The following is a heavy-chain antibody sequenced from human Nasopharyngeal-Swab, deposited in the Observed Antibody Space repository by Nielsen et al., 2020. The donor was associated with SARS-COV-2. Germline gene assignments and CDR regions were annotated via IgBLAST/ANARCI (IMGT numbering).Heavy chain of an antibody. V-gene: IGHV3-9*01. CDR3: AKSGTVAYYDRNYMDV. Sequence: GGSLRLSCAASGFTFDEYAMHWVRQAPGKGLEWVSGISWNSSNIGYADSVKGRFTVSRDNADNSLYLQMNSLRAEDTALYYCAKSGTVAYYDRNYMDVWGKGTTVTVSS. CDR2: ISWNSSNI. CDR1: GFTFDEYA. D-gene: IGHD3-22*01. J-gene: IGHJ6*03.